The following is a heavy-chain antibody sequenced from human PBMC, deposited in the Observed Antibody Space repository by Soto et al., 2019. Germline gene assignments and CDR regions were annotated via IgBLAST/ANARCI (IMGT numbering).Heavy chain of an antibody. CDR2: ISGTGGT. CDR3: AKDRRGAYCSGGTCYSPDY. V-gene: IGHV3-23*01. J-gene: IGHJ4*02. D-gene: IGHD2-15*01. CDR1: GFTFSSYV. Sequence: EVQLWESGGGFVQPGGSLRLSCAVSGFTFSSYVMSWVRQAPGKGLEWVSAISGTGGTYYADSVKGRFTISRDNSKNALYLQMNSLRDEDTAVYYCAKDRRGAYCSGGTCYSPDYCGQGTLVIVSS.